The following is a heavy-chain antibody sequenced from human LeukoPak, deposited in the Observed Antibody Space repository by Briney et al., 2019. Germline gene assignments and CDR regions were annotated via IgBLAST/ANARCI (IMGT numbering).Heavy chain of an antibody. CDR2: IKQDGSEK. J-gene: IGHJ4*02. V-gene: IGHV3-7*01. CDR1: GFTFSSYW. D-gene: IGHD5-12*01. CDR3: ARDLAPYDRGAFDY. Sequence: GGSLRLSCAASGFTFSSYWMSWVRQAPGKGLEWVANIKQDGSEKYYADSVKGRFTISRDNAKNSLYLQMNSLRAEDTAVYYCARDLAPYDRGAFDYWGQGTLVTVSS.